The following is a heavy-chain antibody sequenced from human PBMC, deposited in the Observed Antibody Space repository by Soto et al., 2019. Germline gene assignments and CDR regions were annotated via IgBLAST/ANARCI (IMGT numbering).Heavy chain of an antibody. CDR3: ARASITMVRGVISFDY. J-gene: IGHJ4*02. Sequence: PSETLSLTCTVSGGSISSGDYYWSWIRQPPGKGLEWIGYIYYSGSTYYNPSLKSRVTISVDTSKNQFSLKLSSVTAADTAVYYCARASITMVRGVISFDYWGQGTLVTVSA. D-gene: IGHD3-10*01. V-gene: IGHV4-30-4*01. CDR1: GGSISSGDYY. CDR2: IYYSGST.